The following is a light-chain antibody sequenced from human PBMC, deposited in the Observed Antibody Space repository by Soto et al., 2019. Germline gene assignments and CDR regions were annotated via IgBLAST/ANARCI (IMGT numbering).Light chain of an antibody. J-gene: IGKJ4*01. V-gene: IGKV3-15*01. Sequence: EIVMTKSPTTLSVSPGERATLSCRASQSVSSNLAWYQQKPGQAPRLLVYGASTRATGIPARFSGSGSGTQFTLTISSLQSEDFAVYYCQQHNNWPLTFGGGTKVDIK. CDR1: QSVSSN. CDR3: QQHNNWPLT. CDR2: GAS.